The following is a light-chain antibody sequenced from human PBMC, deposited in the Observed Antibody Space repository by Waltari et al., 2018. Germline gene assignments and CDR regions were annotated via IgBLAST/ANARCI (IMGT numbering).Light chain of an antibody. J-gene: IGKJ2*01. CDR2: GAS. CDR3: QQYGSSPLT. CDR1: QSISSNY. Sequence: EILLTQSPGTLSLSPGERATLSCRASQSISSNYLAWYQQKPGQAPRLLIYGASSRATGIPDRFRGSGYDTDFTLTVSRLESEDFGVYYCQQYGSSPLTFGQGTKVEIK. V-gene: IGKV3-20*01.